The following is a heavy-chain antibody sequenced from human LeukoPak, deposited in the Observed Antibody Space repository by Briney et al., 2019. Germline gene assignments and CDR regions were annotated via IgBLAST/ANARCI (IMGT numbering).Heavy chain of an antibody. CDR3: ARGHPLGYFDWLSSNGDYFDY. Sequence: HPGGSLRLSCAASGFTFSSYWMSWVRQAPGKGLEWVANIKQDGSEKYYVDSVKGRFTISRDNAKNSLYLQMNSLRAEDTAVYYCARGHPLGYFDWLSSNGDYFDYWGQGTLVTVSS. V-gene: IGHV3-7*01. CDR2: IKQDGSEK. J-gene: IGHJ4*02. D-gene: IGHD3-9*01. CDR1: GFTFSSYW.